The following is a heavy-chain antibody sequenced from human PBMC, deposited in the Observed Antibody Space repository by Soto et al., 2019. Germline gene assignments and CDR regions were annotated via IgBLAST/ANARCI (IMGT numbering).Heavy chain of an antibody. CDR1: GFTFSTYA. V-gene: IGHV3-23*01. J-gene: IGHJ6*02. D-gene: IGHD5-18*01. CDR3: AKGQPLDV. Sequence: CLRLSCAASGFTFSTYAMTWVRQAPGQGLEWVSAISGSGASSHYADSVKGRFTISRDKSTNTLYLQMNSLRADDTAVYYCAKGQPLDVWGQGTTVTVAS. CDR2: ISGSGASS.